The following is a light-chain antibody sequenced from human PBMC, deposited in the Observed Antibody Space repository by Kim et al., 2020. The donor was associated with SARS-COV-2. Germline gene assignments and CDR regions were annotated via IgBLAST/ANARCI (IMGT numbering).Light chain of an antibody. CDR1: QNIKTY. V-gene: IGKV1-39*01. CDR3: QQSYGTPT. J-gene: IGKJ2*01. CDR2: GAS. Sequence: DIQMTQSPSSLSASEGDRVTITCRASQNIKTYLNWYQQNPGKAPKLLISGASNLRGGVPARFSGSGSGTEFTLTISSLQREDFGTYYCQQSYGTPTFGQGTKLEI.